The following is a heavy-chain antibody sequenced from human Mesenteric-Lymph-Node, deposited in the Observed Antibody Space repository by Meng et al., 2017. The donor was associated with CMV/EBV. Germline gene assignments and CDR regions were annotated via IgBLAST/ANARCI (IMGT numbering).Heavy chain of an antibody. Sequence: SVKVSCKASGGTFSSYAISWVRQAPGQGLERMGGIIPILGIANYAQKFQGRVTITADKSTSTAYMELSSLRSEDTAVYYCASSGRFWSGYYYYFDYWGQGTLVTVSS. D-gene: IGHD3-3*01. CDR2: IIPILGIA. CDR1: GGTFSSYA. CDR3: ASSGRFWSGYYYYFDY. V-gene: IGHV1-69*10. J-gene: IGHJ4*02.